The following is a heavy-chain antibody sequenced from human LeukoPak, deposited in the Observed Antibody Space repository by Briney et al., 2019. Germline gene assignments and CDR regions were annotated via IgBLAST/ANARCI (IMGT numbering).Heavy chain of an antibody. CDR1: GFTFSSYW. CDR2: IKQDGSDK. CDR3: ATYSSSWLFDY. D-gene: IGHD6-13*01. Sequence: PGGSLRLSCAASGFTFSSYWMSWVRQAPGKGLEWVANIKQDGSDKYYVDSVKGRFTISRDNAKNSLYLQMNSLRAEVTAVYYCATYSSSWLFDYWGQGTLVTVSS. J-gene: IGHJ4*02. V-gene: IGHV3-7*03.